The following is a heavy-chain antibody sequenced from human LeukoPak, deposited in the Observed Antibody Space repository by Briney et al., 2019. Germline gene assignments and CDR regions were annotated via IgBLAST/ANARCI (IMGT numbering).Heavy chain of an antibody. D-gene: IGHD2-8*01. Sequence: SETLSLTCTVSGGSISSSSYYWGWIRQPPGKGLEWIGSIYYSGSTYYNPSLKSRVTISVDTSKNQFSLKLSSVTAADTAVYYCVVELVLMVYAWGAPLDYWGQGTLVTVSS. CDR2: IYYSGST. CDR1: GGSISSSSYY. CDR3: VVELVLMVYAWGAPLDY. J-gene: IGHJ4*02. V-gene: IGHV4-39*01.